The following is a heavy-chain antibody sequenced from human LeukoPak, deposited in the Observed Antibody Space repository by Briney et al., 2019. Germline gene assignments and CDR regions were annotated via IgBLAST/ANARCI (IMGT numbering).Heavy chain of an antibody. CDR1: GHSFCDYY. Sequence: SETLSLTCTVSGHSFCDYYWIWLRQPAGRGLEWIGCIFTSGCTTYNPSLKSRLTMSVDTSKSQFSLNLMSATAADTAVYYCTRDTGTTGEVKFDPWGQGTLVTVSS. J-gene: IGHJ5*02. CDR3: TRDTGTTGEVKFDP. CDR2: IFTSGCT. V-gene: IGHV4-4*07. D-gene: IGHD4-17*01.